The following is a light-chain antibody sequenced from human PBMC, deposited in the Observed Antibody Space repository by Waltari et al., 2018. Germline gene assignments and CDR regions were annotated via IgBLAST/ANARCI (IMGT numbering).Light chain of an antibody. Sequence: ELVLTQSPATLSLSPGERAPLSCRASQSSSTYLAWYQQKPGQAPRLLMYDASNRATGIPARFSGSGSGTDFTLTISSLEPEDFAVYYCQQRYNWPPWTFGQGTKVEIK. CDR1: QSSSTY. CDR2: DAS. CDR3: QQRYNWPPWT. J-gene: IGKJ1*01. V-gene: IGKV3-11*01.